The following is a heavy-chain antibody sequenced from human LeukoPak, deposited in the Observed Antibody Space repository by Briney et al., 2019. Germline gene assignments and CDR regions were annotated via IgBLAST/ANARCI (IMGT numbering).Heavy chain of an antibody. Sequence: SETLSLTCTVSGGSISSYYWSWIRQPPGKGLEWIGYIYYSGSTNYNPSLKSRVTISVDTSKNQFSLKLSSVTAADTAVYYCARDLRDPRFPGVQTPAGGWLDPWGQGTLVTVSS. CDR1: GGSISSYY. CDR3: ARDLRDPRFPGVQTPAGGWLDP. V-gene: IGHV4-59*01. D-gene: IGHD1-1*01. J-gene: IGHJ5*02. CDR2: IYYSGST.